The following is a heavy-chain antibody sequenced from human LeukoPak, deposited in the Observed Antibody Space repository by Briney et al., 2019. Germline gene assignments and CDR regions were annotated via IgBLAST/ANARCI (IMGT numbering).Heavy chain of an antibody. CDR3: ARDAGRVGAKQQLANY. J-gene: IGHJ4*02. D-gene: IGHD6-13*01. CDR1: GFSFSSYW. CDR2: INEDGSTI. V-gene: IGHV3-74*01. Sequence: PGGSLRLSCAASGFSFSSYWMHWVRQAPGKGLVWVSRINEDGSTINYADSVKGRFTISRDNAKNSLYLQMNSLRAEDTAVYYCARDAGRVGAKQQLANYWGQGTLVTVSS.